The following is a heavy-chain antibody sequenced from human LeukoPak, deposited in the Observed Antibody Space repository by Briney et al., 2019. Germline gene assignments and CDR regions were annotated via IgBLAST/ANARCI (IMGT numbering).Heavy chain of an antibody. V-gene: IGHV4-30-4*01. CDR3: ARRRGYYYYYGMDV. CDR1: GGSISSGDYY. J-gene: IGHJ6*02. CDR2: IYYSGST. Sequence: SETLSLTCTVSGGSISSGDYYWSWIRQPPGKGLEWIGYIYYSGSTYYNPSLKSRVTISVDTFKNQFSLKLSSVTAADTAVYYCARRRGYYYYYGMDVWGQGTTVTVSS.